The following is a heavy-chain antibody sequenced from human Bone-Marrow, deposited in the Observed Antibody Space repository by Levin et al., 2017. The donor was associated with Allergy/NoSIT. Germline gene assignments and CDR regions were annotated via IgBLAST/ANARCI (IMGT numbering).Heavy chain of an antibody. V-gene: IGHV3-21*01. J-gene: IGHJ6*02. CDR2: ISGTSSGDT. CDR3: ARDDVRYTYGRVGMDV. CDR1: AFNFITYD. Sequence: GESLKISCVASAFNFITYDMNWVRQAPGKGLEWVSSISGTSSGDTYYAESVKGRFIISRDNAKNSLYLQMNSLRAEDTAVYYCARDDVRYTYGRVGMDVWGQGTTVTVSS. D-gene: IGHD5-18*01.